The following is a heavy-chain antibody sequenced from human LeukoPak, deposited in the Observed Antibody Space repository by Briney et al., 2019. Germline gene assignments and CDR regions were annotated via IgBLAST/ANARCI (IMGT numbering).Heavy chain of an antibody. D-gene: IGHD3-10*01. CDR1: GGTFSSYA. CDR2: IIPIFGTT. V-gene: IGHV1-69*05. J-gene: IGHJ6*03. CDR3: ARGRSYYYYYMDV. Sequence: SVKVSCKASGGTFSSYAISWVRQAPGQGLEWMGGIIPIFGTTNYAQKFQGRVTITTDESTSIAYMELSSLRSEDTAVYYCARGRSYYYYYMDVWGKGTTVTVSS.